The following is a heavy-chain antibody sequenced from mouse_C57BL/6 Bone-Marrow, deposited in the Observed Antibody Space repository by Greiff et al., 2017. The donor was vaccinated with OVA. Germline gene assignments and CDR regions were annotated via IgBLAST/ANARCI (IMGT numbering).Heavy chain of an antibody. V-gene: IGHV1-52*01. Sequence: QVQLQQPGAELVRPGSSVKLSCKASGYTFTSYWMHWVKQRPIQGLEWIGNIDPSDSETHYNQKFKDKATLTVDKSSSKAYMQLSSLTSEDSAVYYCARGSGYVYFDYWGQGTTLTVSS. CDR3: ARGSGYVYFDY. D-gene: IGHD3-2*02. J-gene: IGHJ2*01. CDR2: IDPSDSET. CDR1: GYTFTSYW.